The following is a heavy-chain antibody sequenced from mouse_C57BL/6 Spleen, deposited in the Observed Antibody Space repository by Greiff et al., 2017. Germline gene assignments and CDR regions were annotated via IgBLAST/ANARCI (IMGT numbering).Heavy chain of an antibody. CDR2: IDPSDSYT. J-gene: IGHJ2*01. V-gene: IGHV1-59*01. D-gene: IGHD2-1*01. CDR1: GYTFTSYW. CDR3: ARSDYGNYYFDY. Sequence: VQLQQPGAELVRPGTSVKLSCKASGYTFTSYWMHWVKQRPGQGLEWIGVIDPSDSYTNYNQKFKGKATLTVDTSSSTAYMQLSSLTSEDSAVYYCARSDYGNYYFDYWGQGTTLTVSS.